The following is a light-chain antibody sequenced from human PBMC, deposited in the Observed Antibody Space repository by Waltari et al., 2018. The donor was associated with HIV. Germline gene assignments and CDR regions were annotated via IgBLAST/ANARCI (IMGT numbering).Light chain of an antibody. V-gene: IGLV2-14*01. CDR1: SRHVVGYKE. CDR3: SSYTSSSPLV. Sequence: QSALTQPASVSGSPGQSHTIPCTGTSRHVVGYKEVSWYQKHTGRAPKVTIYEVTKRPAGVSNRFSGYTSGNTASLTISGLQAEDEADYYCSSYTSSSPLVFGTGTKVTVL. CDR2: EVT. J-gene: IGLJ1*01.